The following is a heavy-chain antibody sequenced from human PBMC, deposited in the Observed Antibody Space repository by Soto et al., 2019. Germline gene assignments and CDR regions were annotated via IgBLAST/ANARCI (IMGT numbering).Heavy chain of an antibody. Sequence: PGESLKISCKGSGYSFTSYWISWVRQMPGKGLEWMGRIDPSDSYTNYSPSFQGHVTISADKSISTAYLQWSSLKASDTAMYYCARHPGYHYGSGSYYSPSRNYYYYGMDVWGQGTTVTVSS. D-gene: IGHD3-10*01. CDR2: IDPSDSYT. V-gene: IGHV5-10-1*01. CDR1: GYSFTSYW. CDR3: ARHPGYHYGSGSYYSPSRNYYYYGMDV. J-gene: IGHJ6*02.